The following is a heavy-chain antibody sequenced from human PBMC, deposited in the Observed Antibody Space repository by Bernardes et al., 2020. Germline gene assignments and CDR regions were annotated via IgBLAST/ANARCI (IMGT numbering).Heavy chain of an antibody. Sequence: GSLRLSCAASGITFSSYWMHWVRQVPGKGPVWVSRINTDGSSTSYADSVKGRFTISRDNAKNTLYLQMNSLRAEDTAVYYCARDYGGNSADCWGQGTLVTVSS. V-gene: IGHV3-74*01. J-gene: IGHJ4*02. CDR2: INTDGSST. CDR1: GITFSSYW. D-gene: IGHD2-21*02. CDR3: ARDYGGNSADC.